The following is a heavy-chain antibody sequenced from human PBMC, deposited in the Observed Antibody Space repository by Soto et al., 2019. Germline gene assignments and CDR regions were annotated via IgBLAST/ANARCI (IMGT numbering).Heavy chain of an antibody. J-gene: IGHJ4*02. Sequence: EVQLVDSGGGLVQPGGSLRLSCAASGFIFSNYVMSWFRQAPGKGLELVSSISDSGGTSYYADSVKGRFTISRDNSQNTLYLQMNSLRAEDTAIYYCAKRPRALLTFDYWGQGTLVTVSS. D-gene: IGHD1-26*01. CDR1: GFIFSNYV. V-gene: IGHV3-23*04. CDR2: ISDSGGTS. CDR3: AKRPRALLTFDY.